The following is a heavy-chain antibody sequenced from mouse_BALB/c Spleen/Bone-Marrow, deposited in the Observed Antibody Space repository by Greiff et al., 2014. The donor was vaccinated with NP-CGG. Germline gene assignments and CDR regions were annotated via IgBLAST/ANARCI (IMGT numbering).Heavy chain of an antibody. Sequence: VQLKESGPELVKPGASVKISCKASGYTFTDYNMHWVKQSHGKSLEWIGYIYPYNGGTGYNQKFKSKATLTVDNSSSTAYMELRSLTSEDSAVYYCARGYSWYFDAWGAGTTVTVSS. CDR1: GYTFTDYN. J-gene: IGHJ1*01. CDR2: IYPYNGGT. V-gene: IGHV1S29*02. CDR3: ARGYSWYFDA. D-gene: IGHD2-3*01.